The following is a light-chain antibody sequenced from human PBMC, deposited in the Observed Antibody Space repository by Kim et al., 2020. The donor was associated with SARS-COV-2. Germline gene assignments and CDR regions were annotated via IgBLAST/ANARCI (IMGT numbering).Light chain of an antibody. CDR1: QSVASSY. Sequence: SPRERATLACRARQSVASSYLARDQQKPGQAPRLLSYGAYSRANGIPDRCSGSGSGREFTLTTSRLGHEDFAEYYCQQYGSSPCTFGPGTKVEIK. J-gene: IGKJ4*01. CDR3: QQYGSSPCT. CDR2: GAY. V-gene: IGKV3-20*01.